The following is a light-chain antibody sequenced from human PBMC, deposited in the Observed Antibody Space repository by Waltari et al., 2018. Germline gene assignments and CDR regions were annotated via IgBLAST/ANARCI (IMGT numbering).Light chain of an antibody. CDR3: LLYYGGAQWV. CDR2: STN. CDR1: TYAVTTGFY. V-gene: IGLV7-43*01. Sequence: QTVVTQEPSLPVSPGGTVTLTCAPRTYAVTTGFYPIWFQQKPGQAPRSLIYSTNNKHSWTPARFSGSLLGGKAVLALSGVQPEDEADYYCLLYYGGAQWVFGGGTRLTVL. J-gene: IGLJ3*02.